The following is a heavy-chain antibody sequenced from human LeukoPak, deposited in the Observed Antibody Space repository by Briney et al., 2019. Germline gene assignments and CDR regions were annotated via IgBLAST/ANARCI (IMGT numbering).Heavy chain of an antibody. J-gene: IGHJ6*02. D-gene: IGHD5-18*01. CDR1: GYTFTGYY. CDR2: INPNNGGT. CDR3: ARDRWIREGRSSKPTNYGMDV. Sequence: ASVKVSCKASGYTFTGYYIHWVRQAPGQGLEWMGRINPNNGGTNYAQKFQGRVTMTRNMSMGTAYMELSRLRSADTAVYYCARDRWIREGRSSKPTNYGMDVWGQGTTVTVSS. V-gene: IGHV1-2*06.